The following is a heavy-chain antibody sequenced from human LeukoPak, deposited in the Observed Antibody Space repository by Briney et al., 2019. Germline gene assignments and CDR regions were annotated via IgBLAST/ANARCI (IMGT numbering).Heavy chain of an antibody. J-gene: IGHJ6*03. V-gene: IGHV1-18*01. Sequence: ASVKVSCKASGYSFTTFGITWVRQAPGQGLEWMAWLSAHIGDTNYSQKFQGRVTVTSDTSTSTAYLELRSLKSDDTAVYFCARVAFSKYHYYMDVWGKGTTVTVSS. CDR3: ARVAFSKYHYYMDV. CDR1: GYSFTTFG. CDR2: LSAHIGDT. D-gene: IGHD4-11*01.